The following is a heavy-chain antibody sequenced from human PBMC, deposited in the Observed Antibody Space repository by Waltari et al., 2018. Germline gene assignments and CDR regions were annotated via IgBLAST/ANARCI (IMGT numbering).Heavy chain of an antibody. CDR2: IYYSGRT. V-gene: IGHV4-39*07. CDR3: ARDLSGYSSG. CDR1: GGSISSSSYY. Sequence: QLQLQESGPGLVKPSETLSLTCTVSGGSISSSSYYWGWIRQPPGKGLEWIGSIYYSGRTYYNPSLKSRVTISVDTSKNQFSLKLSSVTAADTAVYYCARDLSGYSSGWGQGTLVTVSS. D-gene: IGHD6-19*01. J-gene: IGHJ4*02.